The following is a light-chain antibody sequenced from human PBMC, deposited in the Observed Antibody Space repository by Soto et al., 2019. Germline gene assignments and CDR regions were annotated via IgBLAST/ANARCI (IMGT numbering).Light chain of an antibody. J-gene: IGKJ4*01. CDR1: QSISSD. V-gene: IGKV3-11*01. Sequence: EIMLTQSPATLSLSPGERATLSCRASQSISSDLAWYQQKPGQAPRLLIYDASNRATGIPARFSGSGSGTDFTITISSLEPEDLAVYYCQQRSKWPLTFGGGTKVEIK. CDR2: DAS. CDR3: QQRSKWPLT.